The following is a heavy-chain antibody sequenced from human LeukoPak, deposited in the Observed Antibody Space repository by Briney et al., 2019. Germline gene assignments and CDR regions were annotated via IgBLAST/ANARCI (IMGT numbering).Heavy chain of an antibody. V-gene: IGHV4-59*01. CDR1: GGSISSYY. J-gene: IGHJ4*02. CDR3: ARERGYVYDY. D-gene: IGHD5-12*01. Sequence: PSETLSLTCTVSGGSISSYYWSWIRQPPGKGLEWIGYIYYSGSTNYNPSLKSRVTISVGTSKNQFSLKLSSVTAADTAVYYCARERGYVYDYWGQGTLVTVSS. CDR2: IYYSGST.